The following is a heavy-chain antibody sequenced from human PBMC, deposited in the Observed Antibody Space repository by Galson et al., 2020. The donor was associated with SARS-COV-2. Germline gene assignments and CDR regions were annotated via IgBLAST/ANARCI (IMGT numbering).Heavy chain of an antibody. V-gene: IGHV3-15*01. CDR2: IKSKTDGGTT. D-gene: IGHD2-2*02. CDR3: TTAGLPAAIELDY. CDR1: GFTFSNAW. Sequence: GESLKISCAASGFTFSNAWMSWVRQAPGKGLEWVGRIKSKTDGGTTDYAAPVKGRFTISRDDSKNTLYLQMNSLKTEDTAVYYCTTAGLPAAIELDYWGQGTLVTVSS. J-gene: IGHJ4*02.